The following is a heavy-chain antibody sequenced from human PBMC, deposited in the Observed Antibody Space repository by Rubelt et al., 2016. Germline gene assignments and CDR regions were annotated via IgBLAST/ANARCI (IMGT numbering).Heavy chain of an antibody. CDR3: ARDRNYYDSSGYPDY. J-gene: IGHJ4*02. Sequence: QVQLVQSGSELKKPGASVKVSCKASGYTFTSYAMNWVRQAPGQGLEWMGWINPNSGGTNYAQKFQGRGTRTRDTSISTAYMELSRLRSDDTAVYYCARDRNYYDSSGYPDYWGQGTLVTVSS. D-gene: IGHD3-22*01. CDR2: INPNSGGT. CDR1: GYTFTSYA. V-gene: IGHV1-2*02.